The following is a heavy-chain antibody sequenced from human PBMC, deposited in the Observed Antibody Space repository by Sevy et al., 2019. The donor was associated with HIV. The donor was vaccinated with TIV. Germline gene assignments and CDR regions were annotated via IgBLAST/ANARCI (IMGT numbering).Heavy chain of an antibody. CDR1: GGIFKSYG. D-gene: IGHD6-19*01. V-gene: IGHV1-69*13. Sequence: ASVKVSCKASGGIFKSYGISWVRQAPGQGLEWMGGIIPILNTVHYAQKFQGRVTITADESTKTAYMELSSLRSEDTAVYYCVRGGGNGWYYFDYWGQEPLVTVSS. CDR3: VRGGGNGWYYFDY. CDR2: IIPILNTV. J-gene: IGHJ4*02.